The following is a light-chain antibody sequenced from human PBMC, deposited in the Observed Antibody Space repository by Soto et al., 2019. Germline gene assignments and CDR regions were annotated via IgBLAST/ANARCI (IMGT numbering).Light chain of an antibody. CDR2: GAS. V-gene: IGKV3-20*01. Sequence: EIVLTQSPGTLSLSPGERATVSCRASQSVSSTYLAWYQQKPGQAPRPLIYGASNRATGIPDRFSGSGSGTDSTLTISRLEPDDFAVYYCQQYASSPWTFGQGTKVEIK. CDR3: QQYASSPWT. J-gene: IGKJ1*01. CDR1: QSVSSTY.